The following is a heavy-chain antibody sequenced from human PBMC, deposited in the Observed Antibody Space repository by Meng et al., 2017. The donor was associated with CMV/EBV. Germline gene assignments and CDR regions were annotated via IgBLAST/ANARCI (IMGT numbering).Heavy chain of an antibody. Sequence: VQLRAWVEGPLEPSEALSLTCGVYVGTFSGYCWSWIRRPPGKGLEWIGEINHSGSNNYNPSLKSRVTISVDTSKDQFSLKLSSVTAADTAVYYCARSGAPPKYYFDYWGQGTLVTVSS. D-gene: IGHD3-10*01. J-gene: IGHJ4*02. V-gene: IGHV4-34*01. CDR1: VGTFSGYC. CDR3: ARSGAPPKYYFDY. CDR2: INHSGSN.